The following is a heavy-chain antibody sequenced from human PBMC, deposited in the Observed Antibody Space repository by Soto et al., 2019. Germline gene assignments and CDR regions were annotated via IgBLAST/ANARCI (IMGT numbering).Heavy chain of an antibody. V-gene: IGHV4-30-4*01. CDR3: ARAGFSYGHLLF. CDR1: GCPMNTGDYY. Sequence: SETLTLAGEVSGCPMNTGDYYWNWIRQPPGKGLEWIGYVFYSGATNYSPSLKSRAAISMDTSKNQFSLSLTSVTAADTAVYYCARAGFSYGHLLFWGQGIRVTVSS. J-gene: IGHJ4*02. CDR2: VFYSGAT. D-gene: IGHD3-10*01.